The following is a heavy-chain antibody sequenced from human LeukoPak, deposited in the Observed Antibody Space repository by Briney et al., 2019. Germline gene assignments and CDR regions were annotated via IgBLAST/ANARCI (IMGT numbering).Heavy chain of an antibody. V-gene: IGHV3-23*01. CDR3: AKEWDGSGTRLGWFDP. Sequence: GGSLRLSCAASGFTFSSYWMSWVRQAPGKGLEWVSLISGSGGVTYYADSVKGRFTISRDNSKNTLYLQMNSLRAEDTATYYCAKEWDGSGTRLGWFDPWGQGTLVTVSS. D-gene: IGHD3-10*01. J-gene: IGHJ5*02. CDR1: GFTFSSYW. CDR2: ISGSGGVT.